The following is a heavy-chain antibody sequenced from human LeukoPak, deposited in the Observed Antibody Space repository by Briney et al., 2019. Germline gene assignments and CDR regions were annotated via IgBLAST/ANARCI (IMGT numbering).Heavy chain of an antibody. V-gene: IGHV3-23*01. Sequence: GGSLRLSCAASGFTFSSYAMSWVRQAPGKGLEWVSAISGSGGSTYYADSVKGRFTISRDNAKNSLYLQMNSLRAEDTAVYYCASLFNGVDYWGQGTLVTVSS. CDR1: GFTFSSYA. CDR3: ASLFNGVDY. CDR2: ISGSGGST. J-gene: IGHJ4*02. D-gene: IGHD3-10*01.